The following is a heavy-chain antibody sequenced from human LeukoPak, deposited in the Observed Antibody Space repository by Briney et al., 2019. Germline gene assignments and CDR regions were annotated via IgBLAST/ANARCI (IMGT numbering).Heavy chain of an antibody. CDR1: GFTFDDYG. J-gene: IGHJ4*02. CDR2: INWNGGST. V-gene: IGHV3-20*04. Sequence: GGSLRLSCAASGFTFDDYGMSWVRQAPGKGLEWVSGINWNGGSTGYADSVKGRFTISRDNAKNSLYLQMNSLRAEDTALYYCARDSGSYLNTVSDYWGQGTLVTVSS. D-gene: IGHD1-26*01. CDR3: ARDSGSYLNTVSDY.